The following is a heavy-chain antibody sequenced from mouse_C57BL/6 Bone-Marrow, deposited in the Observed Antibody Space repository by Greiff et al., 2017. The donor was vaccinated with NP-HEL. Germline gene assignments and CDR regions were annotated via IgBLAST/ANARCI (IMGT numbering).Heavy chain of an antibody. CDR3: ANGNPGWFAY. CDR1: GYTFTSYW. Sequence: QVQLQQPGAELVRPGTSVKLSCKASGYTFTSYWMHWVKQRPGQGLEWIGVIDPSDSYTNYNQKFKGKATLTVDTSSSTAYMQLSSLTSEDSAVYYCANGNPGWFAYWGQGTLVTVSA. CDR2: IDPSDSYT. J-gene: IGHJ3*01. D-gene: IGHD2-1*01. V-gene: IGHV1-59*01.